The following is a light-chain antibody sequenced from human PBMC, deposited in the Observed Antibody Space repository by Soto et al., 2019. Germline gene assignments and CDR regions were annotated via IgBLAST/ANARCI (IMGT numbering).Light chain of an antibody. CDR3: QQYGSSPPWT. J-gene: IGKJ1*01. CDR2: GAS. Sequence: EIVLTQSPATLSLTPGERATLSCRASQSISSSYLAWYQQKPGQAPRLLIYGASSRATGIPDRFSGSGSGTDFPLTISRLEPEDFAVYYCQQYGSSPPWTFGQRTKVDIK. CDR1: QSISSSY. V-gene: IGKV3-20*01.